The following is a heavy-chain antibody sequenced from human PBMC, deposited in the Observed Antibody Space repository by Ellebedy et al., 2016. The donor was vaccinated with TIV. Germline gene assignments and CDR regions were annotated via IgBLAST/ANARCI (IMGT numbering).Heavy chain of an antibody. D-gene: IGHD3-3*01. CDR2: MNPNSGST. CDR1: GYTFTGYF. CDR3: ARGRFFGTLYNYMDV. V-gene: IGHV1-8*02. J-gene: IGHJ6*03. Sequence: ASVKVSXXASGYTFTGYFMHWVRQATGQGLEWMGWMNPNSGSTGYAQKFQGRVTMTRNTSIGTAYMELSSLRSEDTAVYYCARGRFFGTLYNYMDVWGKGTTVTVS.